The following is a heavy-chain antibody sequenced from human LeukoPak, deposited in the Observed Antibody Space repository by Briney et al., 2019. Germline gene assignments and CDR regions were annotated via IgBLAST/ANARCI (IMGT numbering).Heavy chain of an antibody. CDR1: GVSFSGYY. CDR2: INHSGST. V-gene: IGHV4-34*01. J-gene: IGHJ6*02. CDR3: ARGYCSSTSCSNYYYYYGMDV. D-gene: IGHD2-2*01. Sequence: SETLSHTCAVYGVSFSGYYWSWIRQPPGKGLEWIGEINHSGSTNYNPSLKSRVTISVDTSKNQFSLKLSSVTAADTAVYYCARGYCSSTSCSNYYYYYGMDVWGQGTTVTVSS.